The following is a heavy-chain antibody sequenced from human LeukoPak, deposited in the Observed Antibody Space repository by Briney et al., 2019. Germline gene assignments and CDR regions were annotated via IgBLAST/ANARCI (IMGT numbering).Heavy chain of an antibody. Sequence: GGSLRLSCAASGFTFSSYWMSWVRQAPGKGLEWVANIKQDGSEKYYVDSVKGRFTISRDNARNSLFLQMNSLRAEDTAVYYCAREKRDAVTMIVGGTDAFDIWGQGTMVTVSS. CDR3: AREKRDAVTMIVGGTDAFDI. D-gene: IGHD3-22*01. CDR1: GFTFSSYW. CDR2: IKQDGSEK. V-gene: IGHV3-7*01. J-gene: IGHJ3*02.